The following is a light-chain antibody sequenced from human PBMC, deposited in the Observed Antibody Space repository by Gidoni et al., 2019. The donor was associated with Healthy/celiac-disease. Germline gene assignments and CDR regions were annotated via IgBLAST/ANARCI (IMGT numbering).Light chain of an antibody. CDR1: ALPKQY. CDR3: QSADSSGTYVV. V-gene: IGLV3-25*03. Sequence: SYELTQPPSVSVSPGQTARIPCSGDALPKQYAYWYQQKPGQAPVLVIYQDSERPSGIPERFSGSSSGTTVTLTISGVQAEDEADYYCQSADSSGTYVVFGVGTKLTVL. J-gene: IGLJ2*01. CDR2: QDS.